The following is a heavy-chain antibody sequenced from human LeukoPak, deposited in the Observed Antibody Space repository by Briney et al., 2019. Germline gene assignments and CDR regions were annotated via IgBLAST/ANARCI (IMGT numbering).Heavy chain of an antibody. J-gene: IGHJ6*03. CDR1: GYTFTSYD. Sequence: ASVKVSCKASGYTFTSYDINWVRQATGQGLEWMGWMNPNSGNTGYTKKFQGRVTITRNTSISIAYMELSSLRSEDTAVYYCARGRSFGVVIGYYYYMDVWGKGTTVTVSS. CDR3: ARGRSFGVVIGYYYYMDV. D-gene: IGHD3-3*01. CDR2: MNPNSGNT. V-gene: IGHV1-8*03.